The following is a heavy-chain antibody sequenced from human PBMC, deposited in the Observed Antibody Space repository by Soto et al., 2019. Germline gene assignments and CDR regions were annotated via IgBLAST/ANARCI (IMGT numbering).Heavy chain of an antibody. CDR3: ARAQILDGNHWGGNDY. CDR2: IYSGGST. D-gene: IGHD2-21*01. J-gene: IGHJ4*02. Sequence: EVQLVESGGGLVQPGGSLRLSCAASGFTVSSNYMSWVRQAPGKGLEWVSVIYSGGSTYYADSVKGRVTISRDNSKNTLYLQRNSLRAEYTAVYYCARAQILDGNHWGGNDYWGQGTLVTVSS. V-gene: IGHV3-66*01. CDR1: GFTVSSNY.